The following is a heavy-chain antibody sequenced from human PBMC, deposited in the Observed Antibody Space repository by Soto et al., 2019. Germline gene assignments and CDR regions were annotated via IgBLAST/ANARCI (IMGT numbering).Heavy chain of an antibody. Sequence: QVQLVESGGGVVQPGRSLRLSCAASGFTFSSYAMHWVRQAPGKGLEWVAVISYDGSNKYYADSVKGRFTISRDNSKNTLYLHMNSLRAEDTAVYYCARDGVNSEYYYDSSGYSASDYWGQGTLVTVSS. J-gene: IGHJ4*02. CDR3: ARDGVNSEYYYDSSGYSASDY. CDR2: ISYDGSNK. D-gene: IGHD3-22*01. CDR1: GFTFSSYA. V-gene: IGHV3-30-3*01.